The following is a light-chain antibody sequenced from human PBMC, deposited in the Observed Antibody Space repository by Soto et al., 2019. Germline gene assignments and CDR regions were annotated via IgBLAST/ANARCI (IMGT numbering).Light chain of an antibody. V-gene: IGKV3-20*01. CDR2: GAS. J-gene: IGKJ3*01. Sequence: EIVLTQSPDTLSLSPGERATLSCMASQSVSSNNLAWYQQRPGQAPRVVIYGASTRATGIPERFSGSGSGTDFTLTISRLEPEDFAVYYCQQYGRSPFTFGPGTKVDIK. CDR1: QSVSSNN. CDR3: QQYGRSPFT.